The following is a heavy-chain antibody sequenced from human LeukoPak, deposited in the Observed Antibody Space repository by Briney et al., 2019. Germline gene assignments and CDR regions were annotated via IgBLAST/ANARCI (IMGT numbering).Heavy chain of an antibody. CDR1: GFTFSSYG. Sequence: GGSLRLSCAASGFTFSSYGMHWVRQAPGKGLEWVAIISYDGSNKYYAESVKGRFTISRDNSKNTLNLQMNSLRAEDTAVYYCARATYYYDSSGYYYFDYWGQGTLVTVSS. V-gene: IGHV3-30*03. J-gene: IGHJ4*02. CDR2: ISYDGSNK. CDR3: ARATYYYDSSGYYYFDY. D-gene: IGHD3-22*01.